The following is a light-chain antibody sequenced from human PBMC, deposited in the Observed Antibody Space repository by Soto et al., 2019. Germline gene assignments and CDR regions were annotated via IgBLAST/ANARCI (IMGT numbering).Light chain of an antibody. CDR3: SSYTSSNTWV. V-gene: IGLV2-14*01. CDR2: EVS. Sequence: QSALTQPASVSGSPGQSITISCTGTSSDIGAYNYVSWYQQYPGKAPKLMIFEVSNWPSGVSNRFSGSKSGNTASLTISGLQVEDEADYSCSSYTSSNTWVFGGGTKLTVL. J-gene: IGLJ3*02. CDR1: SSDIGAYNY.